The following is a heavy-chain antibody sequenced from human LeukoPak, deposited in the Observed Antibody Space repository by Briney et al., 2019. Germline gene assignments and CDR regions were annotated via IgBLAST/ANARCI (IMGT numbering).Heavy chain of an antibody. V-gene: IGHV1-2*02. CDR3: ARGFGPFGY. J-gene: IGHJ4*02. CDR2: INPNSGGT. CDR1: GYTFTGYY. D-gene: IGHD3-16*01. Sequence: ASLKASSKASGYTFTGYYMHLVPQARGQGLEWMGWINPNSGGTNYAQKFQGRVTMTRDTSISTAYMELSRLRSDDTAVYYCARGFGPFGYWGQGTLVNVSS.